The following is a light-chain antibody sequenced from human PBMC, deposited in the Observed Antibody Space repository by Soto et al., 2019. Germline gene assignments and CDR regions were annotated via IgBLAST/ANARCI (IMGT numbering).Light chain of an antibody. CDR3: QQYKNWHAFT. CDR1: QNINLN. V-gene: IGKV3-15*01. CDR2: SAS. Sequence: EIVMTQSTATLSVSPGERATLSCRASQNINLNLAWYQQKPGLTPRLIIHSASTRATGIPASFNGSGSGTEFTLSLTRLESEDCEVYYCQQYKNWHAFTVGQGTKLEIK. J-gene: IGKJ2*01.